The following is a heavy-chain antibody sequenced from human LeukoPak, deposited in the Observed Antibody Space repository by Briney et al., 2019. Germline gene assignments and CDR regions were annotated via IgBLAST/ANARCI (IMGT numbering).Heavy chain of an antibody. D-gene: IGHD2-21*02. CDR1: GFTFDDYA. J-gene: IGHJ4*02. CDR3: AAFAYCGGDCYPSFDY. CDR2: ISWNSGSI. V-gene: IGHV3-9*01. Sequence: GGSLRLSCAASGFTFDDYAMHWVRQAPGKGLELVSGISWNSGSIGYADSVKGRFTISRDNAKNSLYLQMNSLRAEDTALYYCAAFAYCGGDCYPSFDYWGQGTLVTVSS.